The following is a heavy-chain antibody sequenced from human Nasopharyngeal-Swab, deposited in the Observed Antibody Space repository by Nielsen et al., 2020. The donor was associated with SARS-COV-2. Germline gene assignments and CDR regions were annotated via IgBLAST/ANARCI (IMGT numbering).Heavy chain of an antibody. CDR1: GFTLRTYV. V-gene: IGHV3-30-3*01. D-gene: IGHD2-15*01. CDR3: AAGSDY. Sequence: GESLKISCTASGFTLRTYVMYWVRQAPGMGLEWVASIPYDGNYKSYADSVKGRFTISRDDSENTLYLQMNSLKTEDTAVYYCAAGSDYWGQGTLVTVSS. J-gene: IGHJ4*02. CDR2: IPYDGNYK.